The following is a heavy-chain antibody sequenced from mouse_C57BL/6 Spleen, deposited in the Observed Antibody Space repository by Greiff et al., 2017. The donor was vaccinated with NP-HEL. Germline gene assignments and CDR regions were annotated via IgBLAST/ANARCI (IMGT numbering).Heavy chain of an antibody. J-gene: IGHJ4*01. Sequence: EVQVVESGGGLVKPGGSLKLSCAASGFTFSDYGMHWVRQAPEKGLEWVAYISSGSSTIYYADTVKGRFTISRDNAKNTLFLQMTSLRSEDTAMYYCARRYYYGSNYAMDYWGQGTSVTVSS. V-gene: IGHV5-17*01. CDR1: GFTFSDYG. D-gene: IGHD1-1*01. CDR3: ARRYYYGSNYAMDY. CDR2: ISSGSSTI.